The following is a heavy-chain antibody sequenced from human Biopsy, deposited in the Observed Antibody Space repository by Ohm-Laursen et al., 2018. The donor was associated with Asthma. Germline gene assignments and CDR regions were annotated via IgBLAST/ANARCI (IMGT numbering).Heavy chain of an antibody. CDR3: ARVVSYGDIYFGIDV. Sequence: SETLSLTCRVSGGYTGSSDHHWAWIRQAPGKGLEWTSFVCWSGSTHYSRSLERRVSISIDTATNEFSMKLWSVTPADTAVYSCARVVSYGDIYFGIDVWGPGNTVVVS. D-gene: IGHD4-17*01. V-gene: IGHV4-30-4*01. J-gene: IGHJ6*02. CDR1: GGYTGSSDHH. CDR2: VCWSGST.